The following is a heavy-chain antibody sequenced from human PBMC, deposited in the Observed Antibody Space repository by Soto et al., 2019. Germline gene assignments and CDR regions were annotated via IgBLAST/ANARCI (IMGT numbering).Heavy chain of an antibody. CDR3: AREAPGYCSGGSCSDY. CDR2: IYSGGTT. J-gene: IGHJ4*02. Sequence: GGSLRLSCAASGFTVSSKYMSWVRQAPGKGLEWVSVIYSGGTTYYADSVKGRFTISRDDSKNTLYLQMNSLRAEDTGVYYCAREAPGYCSGGSCSDYWGQGTLVTVSS. D-gene: IGHD2-15*01. V-gene: IGHV3-53*01. CDR1: GFTVSSKY.